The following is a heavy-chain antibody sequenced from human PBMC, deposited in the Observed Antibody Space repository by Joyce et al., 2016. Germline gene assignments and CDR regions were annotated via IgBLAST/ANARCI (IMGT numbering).Heavy chain of an antibody. V-gene: IGHV1-69*04. CDR3: TRGRIEYSKTFNAYDI. CDR2: IIPIVGVA. Sequence: VQLVQSGAEVKKPGSSVKVSCKVSGGNFYDYTITWVRQPPGQGLEWMGRIIPIVGVANYARKFRGRVALTADKSTATAYLELNSLRLDDTAMFFCTRGRIEYSKTFNAYDIWGQGTMVTVSS. CDR1: GGNFYDYT. J-gene: IGHJ3*02. D-gene: IGHD2/OR15-2a*01.